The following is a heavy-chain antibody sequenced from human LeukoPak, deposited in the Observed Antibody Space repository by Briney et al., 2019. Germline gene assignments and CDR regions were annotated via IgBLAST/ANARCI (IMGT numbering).Heavy chain of an antibody. Sequence: GGSLRLSCAASGFNFIDYSMNWVRQAPGKGLEWISYIGISSGNTKYADSVKGRFTISRDNSKNTLYLQMNSLRAEDTAVYYCAKETNYGDYRGYYYMDVWGKGTTVTVSS. J-gene: IGHJ6*03. CDR2: IGISSGNT. V-gene: IGHV3-48*01. D-gene: IGHD4-17*01. CDR3: AKETNYGDYRGYYYMDV. CDR1: GFNFIDYS.